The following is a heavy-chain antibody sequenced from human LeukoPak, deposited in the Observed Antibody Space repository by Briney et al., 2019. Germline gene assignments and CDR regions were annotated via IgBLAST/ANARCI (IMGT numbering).Heavy chain of an antibody. CDR3: TTHFRTASFHH. CDR1: RFTFNNAW. D-gene: IGHD2-2*01. CDR2: IKSKTDGGTT. J-gene: IGHJ1*01. V-gene: IGHV3-15*01. Sequence: GGSLRLSCAASRFTFNNAWMSWVRQAPGKGLEWVGRIKSKTDGGTTDYAAPVKGRFIILPDDSKNTLYLQMNSLKTEDTAVYYCTTHFRTASFHHWGQGTLVTVSS.